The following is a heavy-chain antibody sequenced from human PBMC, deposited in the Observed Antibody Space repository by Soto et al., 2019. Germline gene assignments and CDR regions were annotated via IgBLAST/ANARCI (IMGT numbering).Heavy chain of an antibody. V-gene: IGHV4-4*02. J-gene: IGHJ5*02. Sequence: PSLTCGVSGGSINSINWWSWVRQTPGKGLEWIGEIYHNGRSNYNPSLKSRVTLSIDKSKNQFFLNLTTVTAADTAVYYCARSQGVFPTRALDPWGQGTLVTVYS. CDR3: ARSQGVFPTRALDP. CDR2: IYHNGRS. D-gene: IGHD3-16*01. CDR1: GGSINSINW.